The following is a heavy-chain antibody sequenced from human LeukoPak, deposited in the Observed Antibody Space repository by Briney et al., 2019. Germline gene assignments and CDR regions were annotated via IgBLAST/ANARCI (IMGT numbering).Heavy chain of an antibody. J-gene: IGHJ4*02. Sequence: SETPSLTCTVSGGSITNNFWSWIRQPPGSGLEWIGYLYYSGTTNYNPSLRSRLTMSADTAKNQISLQLSSVTAADTAIYYCARDLSYYYDGGSFDYWGQGILVTVSS. CDR2: LYYSGTT. D-gene: IGHD3-10*02. V-gene: IGHV4-59*01. CDR3: ARDLSYYYDGGSFDY. CDR1: GGSITNNF.